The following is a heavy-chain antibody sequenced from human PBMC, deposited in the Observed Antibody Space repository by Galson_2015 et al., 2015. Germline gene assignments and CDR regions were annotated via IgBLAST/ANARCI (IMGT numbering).Heavy chain of an antibody. V-gene: IGHV3-23*01. CDR3: AKDEVVNLGVYYYDSSGYSW. D-gene: IGHD3-22*01. J-gene: IGHJ4*02. CDR1: GFTFSSYA. CDR2: ISGSGGST. Sequence: SLRLSCAASGFTFSSYAMSWVRQAPGKGLEWVSAISGSGGSTYYADSVKGRFTISRDNSKNTLYLQMNSLRAEDTAVYYCAKDEVVNLGVYYYDSSGYSWWGQGTLVTVSS.